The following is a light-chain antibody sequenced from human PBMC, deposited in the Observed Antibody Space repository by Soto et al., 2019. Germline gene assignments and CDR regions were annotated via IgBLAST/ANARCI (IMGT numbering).Light chain of an antibody. Sequence: QSVLTQPRSVSGSPGQSVTISCTGASSDVGGYNYVSWYQHHPGKAPKLVIYDVTKRPSGVPDRFSGSRSGSTASLTISGLQADDEADYYCYSYAGRDTLYVFGTGTKLTVL. CDR3: YSYAGRDTLYV. CDR2: DVT. V-gene: IGLV2-11*01. CDR1: SSDVGGYNY. J-gene: IGLJ1*01.